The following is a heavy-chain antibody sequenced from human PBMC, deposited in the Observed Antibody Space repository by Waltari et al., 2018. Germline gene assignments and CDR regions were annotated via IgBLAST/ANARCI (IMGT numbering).Heavy chain of an antibody. CDR3: ARDTGALWMDV. CDR2: INPSGGST. J-gene: IGHJ6*02. D-gene: IGHD2-21*01. V-gene: IGHV1-46*02. CDR1: EYPFNRSY. Sequence: QVQPVQSGAEVKKPGASVKISCKTSEYPFNRSYIHWVRQAPGQGLEWMGIINPSGGSTIYAQKFQGRVTMTRDTSTSTVYMELSSLRSEDTAVYHCARDTGALWMDVWGQGTTVTVSS.